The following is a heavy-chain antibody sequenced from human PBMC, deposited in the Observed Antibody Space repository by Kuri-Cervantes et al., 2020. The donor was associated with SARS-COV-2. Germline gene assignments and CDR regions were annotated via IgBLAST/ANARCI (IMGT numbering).Heavy chain of an antibody. CDR2: ISGSGGST. V-gene: IGHV3-23*01. CDR3: AKDMAYCGGDCSFGYYYYYGMDV. J-gene: IGHJ6*02. CDR1: GFTFSSHA. D-gene: IGHD2-21*02. Sequence: GGSLRLSCAASGFTFSSHAMSWVRQAPGKGLEWVSAISGSGGSTYYADSVKGRFTISRDNSKNTLYLQMNSLRAEDTAVYYCAKDMAYCGGDCSFGYYYYYGMDVWGQGTTVTVSS.